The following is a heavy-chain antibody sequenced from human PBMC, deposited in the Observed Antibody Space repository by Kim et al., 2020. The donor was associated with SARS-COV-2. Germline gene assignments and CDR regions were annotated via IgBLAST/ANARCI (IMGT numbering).Heavy chain of an antibody. CDR1: GFTFSSYA. J-gene: IGHJ6*02. Sequence: GGSLRLSCAASGFTFSSYAMSWVRQAPGKGLEWVSAISGSGGSTYYADSVKGRFTISRDNSKNTLYLQMNSLRAEDTAVYYCAKNSRSYQGGGMDVWGQGTTVTVSS. V-gene: IGHV3-23*01. D-gene: IGHD1-26*01. CDR2: ISGSGGST. CDR3: AKNSRSYQGGGMDV.